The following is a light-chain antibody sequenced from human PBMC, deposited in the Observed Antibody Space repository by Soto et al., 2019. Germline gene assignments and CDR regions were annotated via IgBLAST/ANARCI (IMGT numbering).Light chain of an antibody. J-gene: IGKJ1*01. CDR1: QSLIYGANNKNY. V-gene: IGKV4-1*01. CDR3: QQYYSSPRT. Sequence: DIVMTQSPDSLAVSLGERATINCKSSQSLIYGANNKNYLAWYQQKPGQPPKLLFYWASTRESGVPDRFSGSGSGTDFILTISSLQAEDVAVYYCQQYYSSPRTFGHGTKVDIK. CDR2: WAS.